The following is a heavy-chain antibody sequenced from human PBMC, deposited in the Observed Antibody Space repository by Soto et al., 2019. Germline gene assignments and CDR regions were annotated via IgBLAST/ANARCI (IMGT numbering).Heavy chain of an antibody. Sequence: SETLSLTCTVSGGSISSHSWSWIRQPPGKGLELIGYIYYSGSTDYNPSLKSRVTISVDTSKNQFSLKLSSVTAADMAVYYCARGNHYDFWSGYLPYYYYMDVWGKGTTVTVSS. CDR3: ARGNHYDFWSGYLPYYYYMDV. D-gene: IGHD3-3*01. CDR2: IYYSGST. V-gene: IGHV4-59*11. J-gene: IGHJ6*03. CDR1: GGSISSHS.